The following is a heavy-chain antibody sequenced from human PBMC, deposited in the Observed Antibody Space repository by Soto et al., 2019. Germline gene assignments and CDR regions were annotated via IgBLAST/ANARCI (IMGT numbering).Heavy chain of an antibody. D-gene: IGHD3-10*01. J-gene: IGHJ5*02. CDR2: ISYDGSNK. V-gene: IGHV3-30-3*01. CDR1: GFTFSSYA. Sequence: GGSLRLSCAASGFTFSSYAMHWVRQAPGKGLEWVAVISYDGSNKYYADSVKGRFTISRDNSKNTLYLQMNSLRAEDTAVYYCARSGGLLSLLVDPWGQGTLVTVSS. CDR3: ARSGGLLSLLVDP.